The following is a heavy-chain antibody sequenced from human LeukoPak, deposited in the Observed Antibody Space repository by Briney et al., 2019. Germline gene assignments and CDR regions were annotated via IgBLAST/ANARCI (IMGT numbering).Heavy chain of an antibody. V-gene: IGHV4-34*01. CDR1: GGSFSGYY. CDR3: ARTSASYYYYMDV. J-gene: IGHJ6*03. Sequence: KPSETLSLTCAVYGGSFSGYYWRWIRQPPGKGLEWIGEINHSGSTNYNPSLKSRVTISVDTSKNQFSLKVSSVTAADTAVYYCARTSASYYYYMDVWGNGTTVTISS. D-gene: IGHD3-3*01. CDR2: INHSGST.